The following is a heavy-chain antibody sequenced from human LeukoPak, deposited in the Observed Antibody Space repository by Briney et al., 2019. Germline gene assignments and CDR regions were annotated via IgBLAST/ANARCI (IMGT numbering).Heavy chain of an antibody. D-gene: IGHD5-12*01. CDR2: IYHSGST. Sequence: PWETLSLTCTVSGYSISSGYYWGWIRQPPGKGLEWIGIIYHSGSTYYNPSLKSRVTISVDTSKNQFSLKLSSVTAADTAVYYCARGGGGYEAYYYYYYMDVWGKGTTVTVSS. J-gene: IGHJ6*03. CDR3: ARGGGGYEAYYYYYYMDV. V-gene: IGHV4-38-2*02. CDR1: GYSISSGYY.